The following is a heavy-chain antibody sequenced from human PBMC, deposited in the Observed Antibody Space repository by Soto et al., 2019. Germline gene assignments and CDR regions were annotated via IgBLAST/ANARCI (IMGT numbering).Heavy chain of an antibody. CDR2: TYHRFKWYS. Sequence: PSQTLSLTCAISGDSVSNNRAAWNWFRQSPSRGLEWLGRTYHRFKWYSEYAISVRGRITITPDTSKNQFSLQMNFVTPEDTAVYYCGRSDMVGYNWSPKAVDTWGQGTLVTVSS. V-gene: IGHV6-1*01. J-gene: IGHJ5*02. CDR1: GDSVSNNRAA. CDR3: GRSDMVGYNWSPKAVDT. D-gene: IGHD1-20*01.